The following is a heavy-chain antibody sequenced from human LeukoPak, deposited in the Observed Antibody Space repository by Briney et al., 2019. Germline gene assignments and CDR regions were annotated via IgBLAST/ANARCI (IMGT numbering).Heavy chain of an antibody. CDR3: ARIRSSGWYDY. J-gene: IGHJ4*02. CDR2: IDWDDDK. CDR1: GFSLSTSGMR. D-gene: IGHD6-19*01. Sequence: ESGPALVKPTQTLTLTCTFSGFSLSTSGMRVSWIRQPPGKALEWLARIDWDDDKFYSTSLKTRLTISKDTSKNQVVLTMTNMDPVDTATYSCARIRSSGWYDYWGQRTLVTVSS. V-gene: IGHV2-70*04.